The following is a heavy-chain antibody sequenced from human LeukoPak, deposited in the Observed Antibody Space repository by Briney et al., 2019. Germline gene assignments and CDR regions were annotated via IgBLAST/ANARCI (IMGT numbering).Heavy chain of an antibody. CDR1: GFTFSDYF. D-gene: IGHD3-22*01. CDR3: ARVGRGYSMDY. Sequence: GGSLRLSCAASGFTFSDYFMSWIRQAPGKGLEWVSYISGSGGTINYADSVKGRFTISRDNAENSLYLQMNSLRAEDTAVYYCARVGRGYSMDYWGQGTQVTVSS. CDR2: ISGSGGTI. J-gene: IGHJ4*02. V-gene: IGHV3-11*01.